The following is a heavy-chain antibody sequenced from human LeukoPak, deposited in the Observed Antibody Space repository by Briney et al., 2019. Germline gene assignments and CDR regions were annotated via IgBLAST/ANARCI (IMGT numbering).Heavy chain of an antibody. V-gene: IGHV4-61*02. CDR3: ARGVTTYWAFDV. CDR2: IYSSGST. D-gene: IGHD4-17*01. J-gene: IGHJ3*01. Sequence: PPQTLSLTCTVSGGSINSGIYYWSWIRQSAGKGLEWIGRIYSSGSTNYNPSLKSRVTMSVDTSKNQFSLKLSSVTAADAAVYYCARGVTTYWAFDVWGQGTMVTVSS. CDR1: GGSINSGIYY.